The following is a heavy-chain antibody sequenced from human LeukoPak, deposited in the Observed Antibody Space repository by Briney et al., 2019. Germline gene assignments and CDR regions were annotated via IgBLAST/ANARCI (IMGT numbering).Heavy chain of an antibody. Sequence: GGSLRLSCAASGFTFSSYSMNWVRQAPGKGLEWVSYISSSSSTIYYADSVKGRFTISRDNAKNSLYLQMNSLRAEDTAVYYCASPGAYWGQGTLVTVSS. CDR2: ISSSSSTI. V-gene: IGHV3-48*04. J-gene: IGHJ4*02. CDR3: ASPGAY. CDR1: GFTFSSYS.